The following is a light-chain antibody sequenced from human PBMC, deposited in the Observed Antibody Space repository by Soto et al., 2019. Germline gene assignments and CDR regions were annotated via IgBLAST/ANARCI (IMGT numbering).Light chain of an antibody. CDR1: SSDVGGYNY. Sequence: QSALTQPASVSGSPGQSITISCTGTSSDVGGYNYVSWYQQHPGKAPKLMIYEVGNRPSGVSNRFSASKSGNTASLTISGLQAEDEADYYCSSYTSSSTLYVFGTGTKLTVL. V-gene: IGLV2-14*01. CDR2: EVG. J-gene: IGLJ1*01. CDR3: SSYTSSSTLYV.